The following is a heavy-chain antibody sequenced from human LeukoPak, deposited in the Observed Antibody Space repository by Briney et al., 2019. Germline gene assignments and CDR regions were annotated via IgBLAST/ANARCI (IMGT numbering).Heavy chain of an antibody. V-gene: IGHV1-18*01. CDR2: ISAYNGNT. CDR1: GYTFSSYG. D-gene: IGHD3-22*01. CDR3: TRGITMIVVVSPTDGGAFDY. Sequence: GASVKVSCKASGYTFSSYGINWVRQAPGQGLEWMGWISAYNGNTNYAQRFQGRVTVITDTSTSTAYMELRSLRSDDTAVYYCTRGITMIVVVSPTDGGAFDYWGQGTLVTVSS. J-gene: IGHJ4*02.